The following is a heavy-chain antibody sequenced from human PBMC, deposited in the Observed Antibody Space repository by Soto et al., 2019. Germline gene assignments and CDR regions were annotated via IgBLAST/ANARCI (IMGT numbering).Heavy chain of an antibody. Sequence: QVQLQESGPGLVKPSETLSLTCTVSGASISTFYWRWIRRPPGKGLEWIGYIYYSGSTNYNPSLESRVTMSVDTSKNQFSLKLRSVTAADTAVYFCASHAQVWLPIGYWGQGTLVTVSS. V-gene: IGHV4-59*01. J-gene: IGHJ4*02. D-gene: IGHD5-18*01. CDR1: GASISTFY. CDR3: ASHAQVWLPIGY. CDR2: IYYSGST.